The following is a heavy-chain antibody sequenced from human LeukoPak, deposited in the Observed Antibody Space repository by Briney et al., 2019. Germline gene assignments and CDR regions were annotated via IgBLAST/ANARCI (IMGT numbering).Heavy chain of an antibody. CDR1: GGTFSSYA. Sequence: ASVKVSCKASGGTFSSYAISWVRQAPGQGLEWMGWISAYNGNTNYAQKLQGRVTMTTDTSTSTAYMELRSLRSDDTAVYYCARDTEMYSSSWYEAGYWGQGTLVTVSS. J-gene: IGHJ4*02. CDR3: ARDTEMYSSSWYEAGY. D-gene: IGHD6-13*01. V-gene: IGHV1-18*01. CDR2: ISAYNGNT.